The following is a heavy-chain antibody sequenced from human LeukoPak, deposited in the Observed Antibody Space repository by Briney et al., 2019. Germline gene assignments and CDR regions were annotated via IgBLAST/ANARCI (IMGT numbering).Heavy chain of an antibody. CDR3: ASNIDSGPNSHAFDI. CDR2: IYTSGRT. D-gene: IGHD1-26*01. J-gene: IGHJ3*02. CDR1: GGSISAGSYY. Sequence: SETLSLTCTVSGGSISAGSYYWSWIRQPAGKALEWIGRIYTSGRTDYNASLKSRVTISVDTSKNQFSLKLSSVTAADTAVYYCASNIDSGPNSHAFDIWGQGTMVTVSS. V-gene: IGHV4-61*02.